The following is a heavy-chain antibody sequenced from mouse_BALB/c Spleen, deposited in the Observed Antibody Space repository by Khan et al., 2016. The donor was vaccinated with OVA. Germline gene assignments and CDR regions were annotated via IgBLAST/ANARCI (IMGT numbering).Heavy chain of an antibody. D-gene: IGHD1-2*01. V-gene: IGHV1-77*01. Sequence: QVQLQQPGAELARPGASVKLSCKASGYTFTDYYINWVKQRTGQGLEWIGEISPGSGDTYYNEKFKGKATLTADKSSTTAYMQLSSLTSRASAVYFCARRNYFGYTFADWGQMTLVTVSA. J-gene: IGHJ3*01. CDR2: ISPGSGDT. CDR3: ARRNYFGYTFAD. CDR1: GYTFTDYY.